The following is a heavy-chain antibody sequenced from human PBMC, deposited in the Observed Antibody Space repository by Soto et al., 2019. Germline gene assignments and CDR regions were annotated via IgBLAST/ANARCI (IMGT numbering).Heavy chain of an antibody. V-gene: IGHV4-4*07. J-gene: IGHJ4*02. Sequence: PSETLSLTCTVSGGSISSYFWSWIRQPAGKGLEWIERIYGSGSTNYNPSLESRVTMSVDTSKNQFSLRVRSVTAADTAVYYCARTGHGTGYWGQGTLVTVPQ. CDR2: IYGSGST. CDR1: GGSISSYF. CDR3: ARTGHGTGY.